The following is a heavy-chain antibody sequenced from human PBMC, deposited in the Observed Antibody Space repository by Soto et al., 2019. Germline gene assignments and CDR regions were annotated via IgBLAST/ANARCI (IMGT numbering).Heavy chain of an antibody. V-gene: IGHV4-31*03. D-gene: IGHD1-26*01. J-gene: IGHJ6*03. Sequence: QLQLRESGPGLVQPAQTLSLTCTVAGGSITGGFSYWTWVRQHPGKGLEWVGHIYYSGTAYYSPSLKSRVALSVDPSQNRFSLKLSSVTAADTAIYFCARSLPGGTVFYMDIWGEGTTVTVSS. CDR2: IYYSGTA. CDR1: GGSITGGFSY. CDR3: ARSLPGGTVFYMDI.